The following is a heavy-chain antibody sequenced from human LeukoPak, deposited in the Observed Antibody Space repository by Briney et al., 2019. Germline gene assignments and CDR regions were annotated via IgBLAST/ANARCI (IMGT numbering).Heavy chain of an antibody. CDR1: GGSISTYY. CDR2: IYYSGNT. Sequence: SETLSLTCTVSGGSISTYYWTWIRQPPGKGLEWIGHIYYSGNTIYNPSLKSRVTISVDTSKNQFSLKLTSVTTADTAVYYCAGEDYFDSSGYASWRFDIWGQGTMVTVSS. D-gene: IGHD3-22*01. J-gene: IGHJ3*02. V-gene: IGHV4-59*01. CDR3: AGEDYFDSSGYASWRFDI.